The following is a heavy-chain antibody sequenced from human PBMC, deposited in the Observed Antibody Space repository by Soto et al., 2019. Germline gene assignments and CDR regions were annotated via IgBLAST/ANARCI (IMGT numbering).Heavy chain of an antibody. CDR2: ISPDGAT. D-gene: IGHD3-16*02. CDR1: GGSFSTNH. CDR3: ARGLAAQSFYFDF. V-gene: IGHV4-34*01. Sequence: QVQLHQWGAGLVRPSETLALTCAVNGGSFSTNHWNWIRQSPGKGLEWIGEISPDGATNFNPTLTSRLSLSVGTSKGQFSLHLTSVTAADTAVYFCARGLAAQSFYFDFWGQGTLVTVSS. J-gene: IGHJ4*02.